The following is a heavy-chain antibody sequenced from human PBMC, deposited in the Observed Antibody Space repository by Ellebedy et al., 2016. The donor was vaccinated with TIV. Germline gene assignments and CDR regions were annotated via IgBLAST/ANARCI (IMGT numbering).Heavy chain of an antibody. CDR1: GFTFSSYA. Sequence: GESLKISCAASGFTFSSYAMHWVRQAPGKGLEYVSAISSNGGSTYYANSVKGRFTISRDNSKNTRYLQINSLSAEDTAVYYCARVRETNPSKNHWYFDLWGRGTLVTVSS. D-gene: IGHD1-14*01. CDR2: ISSNGGST. V-gene: IGHV3-64*01. CDR3: ARVRETNPSKNHWYFDL. J-gene: IGHJ2*01.